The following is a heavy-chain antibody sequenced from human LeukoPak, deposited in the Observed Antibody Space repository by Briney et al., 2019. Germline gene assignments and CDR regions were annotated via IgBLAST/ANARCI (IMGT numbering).Heavy chain of an antibody. CDR3: AKEGTVTTAPDY. V-gene: IGHV3-33*06. CDR1: GFTFSSYG. D-gene: IGHD4-17*01. Sequence: GGSLRLSCAASGFTFSSYGMPWVRQAPGKGLEWVAVIWYDGSNKYYADSVKGRFTISRDNSKNTLYLQMNSLRAEDTAVYYCAKEGTVTTAPDYWGQGTLVTVSS. J-gene: IGHJ4*02. CDR2: IWYDGSNK.